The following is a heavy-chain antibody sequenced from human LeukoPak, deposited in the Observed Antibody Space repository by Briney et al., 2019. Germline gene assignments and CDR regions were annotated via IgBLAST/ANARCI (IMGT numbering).Heavy chain of an antibody. Sequence: KPSETLSLTCAVYGGSFSGYYWSWIRQPPEKGLEWIGEINHSGSTNYNPSLKSRVTISVDTSKNQFSLKLSSVTAADTAVYYCAGGPSIVVVPAAFLYDYWGQGTLVTVSS. J-gene: IGHJ4*02. CDR2: INHSGST. CDR3: AGGPSIVVVPAAFLYDY. CDR1: GGSFSGYY. D-gene: IGHD2-2*01. V-gene: IGHV4-34*01.